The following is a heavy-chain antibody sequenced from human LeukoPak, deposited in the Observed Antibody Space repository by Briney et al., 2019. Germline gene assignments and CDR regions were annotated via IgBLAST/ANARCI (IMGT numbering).Heavy chain of an antibody. CDR3: ARDLCSSTSCYYYYYCMDV. J-gene: IGHJ6*02. CDR2: INSGGYI. Sequence: GRNLRLSCAASGFTFSSYSMNWVRQAPGKGLEWVSSINSGGYIYYADSVKGRFTIFRDNAKNSLYLQMNNLRAEDTAVYYCARDLCSSTSCYYYYYCMDVWGQGTTVAV. CDR1: GFTFSSYS. V-gene: IGHV3-21*01. D-gene: IGHD2-2*01.